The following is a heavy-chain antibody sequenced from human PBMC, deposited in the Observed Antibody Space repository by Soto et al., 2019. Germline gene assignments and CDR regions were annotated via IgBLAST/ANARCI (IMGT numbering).Heavy chain of an antibody. CDR2: TYYRSKWYS. CDR3: ARVPDY. V-gene: IGHV6-1*01. D-gene: IGHD2-2*01. Sequence: PSQTLSLTCAISGDSFSSNNAAWNWIRQSPSRGLEWLGRTYYRSKWYSVSAVSVKGRVTIKPDTSKNQFSLQLDSVTPEDTAVYYCARVPDYWGQGILVTVSS. J-gene: IGHJ4*02. CDR1: GDSFSSNNAA.